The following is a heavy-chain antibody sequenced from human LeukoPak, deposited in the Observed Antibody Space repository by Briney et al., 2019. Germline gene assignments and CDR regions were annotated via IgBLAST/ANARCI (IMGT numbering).Heavy chain of an antibody. V-gene: IGHV3-21*01. Sequence: GGSLRLSCAASGFTFSSYSMNWVRQAPGKGLEWVSSISSSSSYIYYADSVKGRFTISRDNAKNSLYLQMNSLRAEDTAVYYCAREGRVATDGGAADIWGQGTMVTVSS. CDR2: ISSSSSYI. CDR1: GFTFSSYS. J-gene: IGHJ3*02. D-gene: IGHD5-12*01. CDR3: AREGRVATDGGAADI.